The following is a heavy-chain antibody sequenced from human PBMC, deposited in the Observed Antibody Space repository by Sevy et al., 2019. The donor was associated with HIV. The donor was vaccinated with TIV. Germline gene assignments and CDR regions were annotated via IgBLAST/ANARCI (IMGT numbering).Heavy chain of an antibody. V-gene: IGHV3-23*01. CDR3: AREGCSKPHDY. D-gene: IGHD2-2*01. CDR2: FSFGCGKI. CDR1: GFTFSNYA. J-gene: IGHJ4*02. Sequence: GGSLRLSCAASGFTFSNYAMSWVRQAPGKGLEWVSTFSFGCGKINYADSVKGRLTISRDNSKNTLYLKMNSLRAEDTALYYCAREGCSKPHDYWGQGTLVTVSS.